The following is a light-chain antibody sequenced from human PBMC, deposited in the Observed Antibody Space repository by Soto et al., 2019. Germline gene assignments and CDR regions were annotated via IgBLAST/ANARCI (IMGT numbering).Light chain of an antibody. Sequence: EVVLTQSPATLSLSPGERASLSGRASHSVNNYVAWYQQRPGQAPRLLIYDASNRATGIPPRFSGSGSGTDFTLTINSLEPEDLAVYFCQQRNSWPPVFGPGTKIDIK. CDR2: DAS. CDR3: QQRNSWPPV. CDR1: HSVNNY. J-gene: IGKJ3*01. V-gene: IGKV3-11*01.